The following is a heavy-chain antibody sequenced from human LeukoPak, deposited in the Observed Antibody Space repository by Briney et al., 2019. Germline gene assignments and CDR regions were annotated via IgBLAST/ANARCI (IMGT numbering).Heavy chain of an antibody. CDR1: GGSFSGYY. CDR3: ASIGYCSSTSCYDY. Sequence: PSETLSLTRAVYGGSFSGYYWSWIRQPPGKGLEWIGEINHSGSTNYNPSLKSRVTISVDTSKNQFSLKLSSVTAADTAMYYCASIGYCSSTSCYDYWGQGTLVTVSS. D-gene: IGHD2-2*01. V-gene: IGHV4-34*01. CDR2: INHSGST. J-gene: IGHJ4*02.